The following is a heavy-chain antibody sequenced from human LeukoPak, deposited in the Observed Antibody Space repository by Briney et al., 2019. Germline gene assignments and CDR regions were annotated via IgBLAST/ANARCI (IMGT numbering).Heavy chain of an antibody. CDR3: VRDSSGWYYNWFDP. V-gene: IGHV3-7*01. J-gene: IGHJ5*02. CDR2: INQDGSEK. Sequence: GGSLRLSCAASGFTFSNYWMSWVRQAPGKGLEWVAHINQDGSEKYYVDSVKGRFTISRDNAKNSLYLQMNSLRVEDTAVYYCVRDSSGWYYNWFDPWGQGTLVTVSS. D-gene: IGHD6-19*01. CDR1: GFTFSNYW.